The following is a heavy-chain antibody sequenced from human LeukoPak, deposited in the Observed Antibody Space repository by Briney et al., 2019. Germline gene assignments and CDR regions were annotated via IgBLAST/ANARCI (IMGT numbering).Heavy chain of an antibody. D-gene: IGHD2-2*02. CDR2: TSYSGNT. V-gene: IGHV4-39*07. CDR3: ASRYFCSSTSCYTFDY. Sequence: SETLSLTCTVSGGSISSSSYNWGWIRQPPGKGLEWIGTTSYSGNTYYNTSLKSRVTISVDTSKNQFSLKLNSVTAADTAVYYCASRYFCSSTSCYTFDYWGQGTLVTVSS. CDR1: GGSISSSSYN. J-gene: IGHJ4*02.